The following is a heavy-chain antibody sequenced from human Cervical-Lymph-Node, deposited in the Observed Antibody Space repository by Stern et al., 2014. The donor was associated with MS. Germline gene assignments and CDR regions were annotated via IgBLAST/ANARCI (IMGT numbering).Heavy chain of an antibody. D-gene: IGHD1-1*01. CDR3: ARPPPRRKWDDPNYGMDV. CDR1: GYTFTNNW. V-gene: IGHV5-51*03. Sequence: EVQLVQSGAEVKKPGESLKISCKGSGYTFTNNWIAWVRQMPGKGLEWMGIIYPDDSDIRYSPSLQGQVTISADQSISTASLRWSSLRAADSAVYYCARPPPRRKWDDPNYGMDVWGQGTTVTVSS. CDR2: IYPDDSDI. J-gene: IGHJ6*02.